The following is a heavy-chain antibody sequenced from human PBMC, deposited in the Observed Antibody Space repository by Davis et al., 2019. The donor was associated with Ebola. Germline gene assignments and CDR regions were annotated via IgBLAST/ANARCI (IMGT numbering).Heavy chain of an antibody. CDR3: ARDFSYGVVILPAASSI. J-gene: IGHJ6*04. CDR1: GFTFSSYN. D-gene: IGHD2-2*01. V-gene: IGHV3-21*01. CDR2: ISSSSSYI. Sequence: PGESLKISCAASGFTFSSYNMNWVRQAPGKGLEWVSCISSSSSYIYYADSVKGRFTISRDNAKNSLYLQMNSLRAEDTAVYYCARDFSYGVVILPAASSIWGKGTTVTVSS.